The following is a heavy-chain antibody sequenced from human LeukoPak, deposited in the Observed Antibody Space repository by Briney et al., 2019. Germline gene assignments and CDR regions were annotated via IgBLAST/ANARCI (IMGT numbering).Heavy chain of an antibody. CDR2: ISRDGSTP. CDR3: ARNIRGNYFDS. V-gene: IGHV3-43*01. D-gene: IGHD3-16*01. J-gene: IGHJ4*02. CDR1: GFIFDDSL. Sequence: GGSLRLSCVASGFIFDDSLMHWVRQAPGKGLEWISLISRDGSTPYYADSVKGRFTISRDNSKNSLFLQMNSLTPEDTAVYYCARNIRGNYFDSWGQGTLVTVSS.